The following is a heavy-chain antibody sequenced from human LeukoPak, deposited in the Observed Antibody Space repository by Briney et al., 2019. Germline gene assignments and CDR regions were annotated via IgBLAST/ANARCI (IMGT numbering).Heavy chain of an antibody. CDR2: INAGNGNT. V-gene: IGHV1-3*01. Sequence: ASVKVSCKASGYTFTSYAMHWVRQAPGQRLEWMGWINAGNGNTKYSQKFQGRVTITRDTSASTAYMELSSLRSEDTAVYYCARYGRNGSGWIYYYYGMDVWGQGTTVTVSS. J-gene: IGHJ6*02. CDR3: ARYGRNGSGWIYYYYGMDV. D-gene: IGHD6-19*01. CDR1: GYTFTSYA.